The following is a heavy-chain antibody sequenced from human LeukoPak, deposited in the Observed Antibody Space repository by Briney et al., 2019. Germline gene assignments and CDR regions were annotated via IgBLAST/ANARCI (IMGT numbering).Heavy chain of an antibody. D-gene: IGHD3-10*02. CDR1: GFTFDDYA. Sequence: SGGSLRLSCVASGFTFDDYAMHWVRQAPGKGLEWVAGINWNSVSAVYADSLKGRLTISRDNAKNSLYLQMNSLRAEDTAVYYCAELGITMIGGVWGKGTTVTISS. CDR2: INWNSVSA. CDR3: AELGITMIGGV. V-gene: IGHV3-9*01. J-gene: IGHJ6*04.